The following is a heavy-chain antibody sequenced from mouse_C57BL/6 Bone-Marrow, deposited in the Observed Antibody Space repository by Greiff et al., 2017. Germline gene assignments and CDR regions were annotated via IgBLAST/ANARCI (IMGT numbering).Heavy chain of an antibody. CDR3: GAWGTTVVATGDYFDY. D-gene: IGHD1-1*01. CDR2: IYPRSGNT. CDR1: GYTFTSYG. V-gene: IGHV1-81*01. Sequence: QVQLQQSGAELARPGASVKLSCKASGYTFTSYGISWVKQRTGQGLEWIGEIYPRSGNTYYNEKFKGKATLTADKSSSTAYMELRSLTSEDSAVYFGGAWGTTVVATGDYFDYWGQGTTLTVSS. J-gene: IGHJ2*01.